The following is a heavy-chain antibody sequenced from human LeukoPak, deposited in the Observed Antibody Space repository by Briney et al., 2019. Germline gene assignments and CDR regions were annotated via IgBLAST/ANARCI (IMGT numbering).Heavy chain of an antibody. D-gene: IGHD2-21*02. CDR2: IKQDGSEK. Sequence: GGSLRLSCAASGFTFSSYWMSWVRQAPGKGLEWVANIKQDGSEKYYVDSVKGRFTISRDNAKNSLYLQMNSLRAEDTAVYYCARELLSYYYYYMDVWGKGTTVTVSS. V-gene: IGHV3-7*01. J-gene: IGHJ6*03. CDR1: GFTFSSYW. CDR3: ARELLSYYYYYMDV.